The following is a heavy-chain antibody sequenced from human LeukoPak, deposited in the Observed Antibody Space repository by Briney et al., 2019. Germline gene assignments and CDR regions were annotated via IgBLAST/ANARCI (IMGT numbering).Heavy chain of an antibody. CDR2: ISGSGGST. V-gene: IGHV3-23*01. CDR3: ARGYYDFWSGYYYYYYGMDV. D-gene: IGHD3-3*01. CDR1: GFTFSSYA. Sequence: GGSLRLSCAASGFTFSSYAMSWVRQAPGKGLEWVSAISGSGGSTYYADSVKGRFTISRDNSKSTLYLQMNSLRAEDTAVYYCARGYYDFWSGYYYYYYGMDVWGQGTTVTVSS. J-gene: IGHJ6*02.